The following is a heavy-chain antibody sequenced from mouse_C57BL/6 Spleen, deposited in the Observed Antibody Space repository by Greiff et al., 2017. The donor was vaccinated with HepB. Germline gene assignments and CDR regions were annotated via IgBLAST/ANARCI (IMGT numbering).Heavy chain of an antibody. Sequence: EVKLQQSGPELVKPGASVKISCKASGYTFTDYYMNWVKQSHGKSLEWIGDINPNNGGTSYNQKFKGKATLTVDKSSSTAYMELRSLTSEDSAVYYCARALTGDYWGQGTTLTVSS. J-gene: IGHJ2*01. CDR1: GYTFTDYY. D-gene: IGHD4-1*01. CDR2: INPNNGGT. V-gene: IGHV1-26*01. CDR3: ARALTGDY.